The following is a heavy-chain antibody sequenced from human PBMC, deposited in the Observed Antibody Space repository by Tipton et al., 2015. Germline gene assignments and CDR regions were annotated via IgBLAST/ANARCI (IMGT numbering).Heavy chain of an antibody. D-gene: IGHD2-21*02. CDR3: ARDPYAYCGGHCNVRWFYP. V-gene: IGHV4-59*01. Sequence: TLSLTCTVSGGPINRYYWSWIRQPPGKGLEWIVSIYYSGSTNYNPSLKSRVTIAVDTSKNQFSLKVSSVTAADTAVYYCARDPYAYCGGHCNVRWFYPWGRGTLVTVSS. CDR2: IYYSGST. CDR1: GGPINRYY. J-gene: IGHJ5*02.